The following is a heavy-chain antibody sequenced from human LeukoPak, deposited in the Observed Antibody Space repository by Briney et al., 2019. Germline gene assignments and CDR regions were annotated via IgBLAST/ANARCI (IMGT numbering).Heavy chain of an antibody. CDR2: IYYSGST. J-gene: IGHJ6*03. D-gene: IGHD5-12*01. CDR1: GGSISSYY. V-gene: IGHV4-59*01. Sequence: PSETLSLTCTVSGGSISSYYWSWIRQPPGKGLEWIGYIYYSGSTNYNPSLKSRVTISVDTSKNQFSLKLSSVTAADTAVYYCARSRGYATYYYYYMDVWGKGTTVTVSS. CDR3: ARSRGYATYYYYYMDV.